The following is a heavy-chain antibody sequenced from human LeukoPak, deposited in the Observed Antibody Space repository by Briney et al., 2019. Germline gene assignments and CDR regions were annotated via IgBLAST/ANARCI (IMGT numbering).Heavy chain of an antibody. J-gene: IGHJ4*02. V-gene: IGHV3-53*01. CDR3: AREGPDCGGDCYYDY. CDR2: IYSGGST. CDR1: GFTVSSNY. Sequence: PGGSLRLSCAASGFTVSSNYMSWVRQAPGKGLEWVSVIYSGGSTYYADSVQGRFTISRDNYKNTLYLQMNSLRAEDTAVYYCAREGPDCGGDCYYDYWGQGTLVTVSS. D-gene: IGHD2-21*01.